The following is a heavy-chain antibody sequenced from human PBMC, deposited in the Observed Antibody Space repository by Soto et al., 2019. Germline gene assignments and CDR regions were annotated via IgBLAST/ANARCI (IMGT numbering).Heavy chain of an antibody. CDR1: GFTFSSYA. Sequence: PGGSLRLSCAASGFTFSSYAMSWVRQAPGKGLEWVSAISGSGGSTYYADSVKGRFTISRDNSENTLYLQMNSLRAEDTAVYYCAKPRSGWYWEGFDYWGQGTLVTVSS. CDR3: AKPRSGWYWEGFDY. V-gene: IGHV3-23*01. J-gene: IGHJ4*02. CDR2: ISGSGGST. D-gene: IGHD6-19*01.